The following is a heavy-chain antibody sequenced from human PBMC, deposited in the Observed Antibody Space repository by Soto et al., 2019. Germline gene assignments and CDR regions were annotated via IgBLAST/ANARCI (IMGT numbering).Heavy chain of an antibody. Sequence: QVQLVQSGAEVKKPGASVKVSCKASGYTFTSYGISWVRQAPGQGLEWMGWISAYNGNTNYAQKLRGRVTTTSDTSTSTDWMELLSFGSDATAVEYCARDPGTGYYDILTGYSPLAANGMDVWGQGTKNTVSS. CDR3: ARDPGTGYYDILTGYSPLAANGMDV. D-gene: IGHD3-9*01. V-gene: IGHV1-18*04. CDR2: ISAYNGNT. CDR1: GYTFTSYG. J-gene: IGHJ6*02.